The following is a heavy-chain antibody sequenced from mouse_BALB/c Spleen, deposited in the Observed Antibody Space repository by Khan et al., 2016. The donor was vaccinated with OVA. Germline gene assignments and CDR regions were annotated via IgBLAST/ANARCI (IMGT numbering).Heavy chain of an antibody. D-gene: IGHD2-14*01. V-gene: IGHV1-4*01. CDR1: GYSFTSHT. Sequence: VQLQQSGAELARPGASVKMSCKASGYSFTSHTMHWVKQRPGQGLEWIGYINPRSGYTNYNQKFNDKATLTADKSSSTAYMQLSSLTSEDSAVYYCARRTPGYALASWGQGTSVTVSS. CDR3: ARRTPGYALAS. J-gene: IGHJ4*01. CDR2: INPRSGYT.